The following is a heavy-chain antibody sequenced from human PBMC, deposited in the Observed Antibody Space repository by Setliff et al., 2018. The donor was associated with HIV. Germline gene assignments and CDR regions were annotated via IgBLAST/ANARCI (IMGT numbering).Heavy chain of an antibody. CDR2: INPSGGST. V-gene: IGHV1-46*01. J-gene: IGHJ6*03. CDR1: GYTFTSYY. D-gene: IGHD2-21*01. CDR3: ARRRLEYCGGDCYYYYMDF. Sequence: ASVKVSCKASGYTFTSYYLHWVRQAPGQGLEWMGLINPSGGSTTYAQKFLGRVTLTRDTSTSTVYMELRSLRPGDTAIYYCARRRLEYCGGDCYYYYMDFWGKGTTVTVSS.